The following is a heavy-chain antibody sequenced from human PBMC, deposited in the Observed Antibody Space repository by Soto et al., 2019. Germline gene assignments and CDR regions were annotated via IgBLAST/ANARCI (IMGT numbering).Heavy chain of an antibody. CDR2: IYHSGST. CDR3: ARIAAAGTSVDY. CDR1: GGSISSSNW. D-gene: IGHD6-13*01. V-gene: IGHV4-4*02. J-gene: IGHJ4*02. Sequence: QVQLQESGPGLVKPSGTLSLTCAVSGGSISSSNWWSCVRQPPGKGLECIGEIYHSGSTNYNQSLKSRVSNSVDKSKNQFSLKLSAVTAADTSGYYCARIAAAGTSVDYWGQGTLVTVSS.